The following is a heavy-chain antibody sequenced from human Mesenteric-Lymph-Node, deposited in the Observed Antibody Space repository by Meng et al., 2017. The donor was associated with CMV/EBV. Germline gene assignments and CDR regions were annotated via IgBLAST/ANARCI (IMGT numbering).Heavy chain of an antibody. D-gene: IGHD1-20*01. V-gene: IGHV3-74*01. CDR3: ARAVNNWTPLEAFDI. Sequence: GESLKISCAASGFNLTTYWMHWVRQTPGKGLLWVSRVNDDGSFINYADSVRGRFTISRDKAKNSLYLQMNSLRAEDTAVYYCARAVNNWTPLEAFDIWGQGTMVTVSS. J-gene: IGHJ3*02. CDR2: VNDDGSFI. CDR1: GFNLTTYW.